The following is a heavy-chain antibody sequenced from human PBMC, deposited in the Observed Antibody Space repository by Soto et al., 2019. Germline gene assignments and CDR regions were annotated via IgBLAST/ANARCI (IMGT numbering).Heavy chain of an antibody. Sequence: QVQLQESGPGLVKPSGTLSLTSAVSSGSISSRNWWSWVRQPPGKGLEWIGEIYHSGSTNYNPSLKSRVTISVDKSTNHFSLRLSSVTTAGTAVYYCAGGITVAGPSRDGFDIWGQGTMVTVSS. CDR2: IYHSGST. CDR3: AGGITVAGPSRDGFDI. J-gene: IGHJ3*02. D-gene: IGHD6-19*01. CDR1: SGSISSRNW. V-gene: IGHV4-4*02.